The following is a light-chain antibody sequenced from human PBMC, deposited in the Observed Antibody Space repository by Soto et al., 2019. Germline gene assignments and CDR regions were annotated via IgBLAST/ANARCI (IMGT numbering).Light chain of an antibody. CDR2: DAS. CDR1: QSIGTW. J-gene: IGKJ3*01. Sequence: DIQMTQSPSTLSASVGDRVTITCRASQSIGTWLAWYQHKPGKAPKFLIYDASILESGVPSRFSGSGSGTEFTLTISSLQPDDFATYYCQQYNSFSGVTFGPGTKVDI. V-gene: IGKV1-5*01. CDR3: QQYNSFSGVT.